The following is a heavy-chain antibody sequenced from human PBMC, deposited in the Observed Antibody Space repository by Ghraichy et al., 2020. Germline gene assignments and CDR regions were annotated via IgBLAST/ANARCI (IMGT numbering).Heavy chain of an antibody. CDR1: GFTFCSYG. CDR2: ISYDGRNK. Sequence: GGSLRLSCAASGFTFCSYGMNWVRQAPGKGLEWVAVISYDGRNKYYADSVKGRFTISRDNSKNTLYLQMNSLRAEDTAVYYCAKRLGSGYDFFPYFDYWGQGTLVTVSS. D-gene: IGHD5-12*01. V-gene: IGHV3-30*18. J-gene: IGHJ4*02. CDR3: AKRLGSGYDFFPYFDY.